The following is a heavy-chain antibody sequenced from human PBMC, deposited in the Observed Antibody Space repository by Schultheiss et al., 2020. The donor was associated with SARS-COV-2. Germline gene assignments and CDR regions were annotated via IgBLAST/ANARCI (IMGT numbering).Heavy chain of an antibody. V-gene: IGHV4-61*02. J-gene: IGHJ2*01. CDR3: ARESGNSLSHWYFDP. D-gene: IGHD1-26*01. CDR2: IYTSGST. Sequence: SQTLSLTFTVSGGSISSGSYYWSWIRQPAGKGLDWIGRIYTSGSTDYNPSLKSRVTISVDTSKNQFSLKLSSVTAADTAVYYCARESGNSLSHWYFDPWGRGTLVTVSS. CDR1: GGSISSGSYY.